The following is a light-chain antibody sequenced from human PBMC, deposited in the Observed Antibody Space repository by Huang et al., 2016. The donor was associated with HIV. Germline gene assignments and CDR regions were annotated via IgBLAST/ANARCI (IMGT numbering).Light chain of an antibody. CDR2: DAS. V-gene: IGKV3-11*01. CDR1: QSVSSY. J-gene: IGKJ3*01. Sequence: EIVLTQSPATLSLSPGERATLSCRASQSVSSYVAWYQQKPGQAPRLLIYDASHRATGIPARFSGSGSGTDFTLTISSLEPEDFAVYYCQQRSNWPPVFTFGPGTKVDIK. CDR3: QQRSNWPPVFT.